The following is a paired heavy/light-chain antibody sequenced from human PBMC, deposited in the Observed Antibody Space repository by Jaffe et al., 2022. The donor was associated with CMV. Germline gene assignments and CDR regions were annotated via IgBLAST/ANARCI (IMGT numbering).Light chain of an antibody. CDR2: DAS. CDR1: QSVSSY. Sequence: EIVLTQSPATLSLSPGERATLSCRASQSVSSYLAWYQQKPGQAPRLLIYDASNRATGIPARFSGSGSGTDFTLTISSLEPEDFAVYYCQQRSNWPTFGPGTKVDIK. J-gene: IGKJ3*01. CDR3: QQRSNWPT. V-gene: IGKV3-11*01.
Heavy chain of an antibody. J-gene: IGHJ6*02. CDR2: IIPIFGTA. CDR3: ARDQVGVYSSSPKAGAAAVYYGMDV. Sequence: QVQLVQSGAEVKKPGSSVKVSCKASGGTFSSYAISWVRQAPGQGLEWMGGIIPIFGTANYAQKFQGRVTITADESTSTAYMELSSLRSEDTAVYYCARDQVGVYSSSPKAGAAAVYYGMDVWGQGTTVTVSS. D-gene: IGHD6-13*01. CDR1: GGTFSSYA. V-gene: IGHV1-69*01.